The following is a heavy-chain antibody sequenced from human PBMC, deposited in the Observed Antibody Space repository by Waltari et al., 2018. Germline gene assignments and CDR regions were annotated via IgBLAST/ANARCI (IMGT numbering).Heavy chain of an antibody. V-gene: IGHV3-7*01. D-gene: IGHD3-10*01. CDR3: TRDSQASRIYSVDY. CDR1: GFTFSTYW. Sequence: EVRLVESGGGLVQPGGSLRLSCTASGFTFSTYWMSWVRQAPGKGLEWVANIKRDGPLKYYVDSVKGRFIISRDNAKNSLYLQMNTLTAEDTAVYYCTRDSQASRIYSVDYWGHGTLVTVSS. J-gene: IGHJ4*01. CDR2: IKRDGPLK.